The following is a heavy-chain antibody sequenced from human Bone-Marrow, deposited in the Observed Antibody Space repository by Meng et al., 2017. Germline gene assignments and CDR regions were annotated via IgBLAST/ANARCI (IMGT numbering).Heavy chain of an antibody. CDR2: IDPQSGDT. Sequence: ASVKVSCKPSGCSFPDYWLHWVRRAPGQGLEWMGRIDPQSGDTHYAQRFQGRVTMTGDKSISTAYMELSGLRSDDTAMYYCARDECISAAGKLFGDYWGQGTLVTVSS. CDR3: ARDECISAAGKLFGDY. J-gene: IGHJ4*02. CDR1: GCSFPDYW. V-gene: IGHV1-2*06. D-gene: IGHD6-13*01.